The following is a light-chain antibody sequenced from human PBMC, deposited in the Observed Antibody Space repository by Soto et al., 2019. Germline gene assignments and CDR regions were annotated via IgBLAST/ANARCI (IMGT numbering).Light chain of an antibody. J-gene: IGKJ5*01. Sequence: EIVMTQSPATLSVSPWERATLSCRASQSVSSNLAWYQQKPGQAPRLLIYGASTRATGIPARFSGSGSGTEFTLTIRRLEPEDFAVYYCQQYGSSPPINFGQGTRLEIK. CDR3: QQYGSSPPIN. CDR2: GAS. V-gene: IGKV3-15*01. CDR1: QSVSSN.